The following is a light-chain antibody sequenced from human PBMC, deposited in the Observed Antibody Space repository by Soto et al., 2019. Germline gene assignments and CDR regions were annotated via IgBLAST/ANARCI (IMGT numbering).Light chain of an antibody. V-gene: IGLV2-14*01. J-gene: IGLJ2*01. CDR2: DVT. CDR1: RSDVGNYNY. Sequence: QSALTQPASVSGSPGQSITISCTGTRSDVGNYNYVSWYQQHPGKAPKLMIYDVTNRPSGVSNRFSGSKSGNTASLTISGLQAEDEADYYCSSYTSTNTLVFGGGTKVTVL. CDR3: SSYTSTNTLV.